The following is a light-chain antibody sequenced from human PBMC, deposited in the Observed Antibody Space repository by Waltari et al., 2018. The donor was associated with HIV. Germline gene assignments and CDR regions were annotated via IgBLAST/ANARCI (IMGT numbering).Light chain of an antibody. CDR1: SSNIGNNF. Sequence: QPVLTQPPSVSAAPGQKVTISCSGISSNIGNNFVSWYQQLPGTAPKLLIFENNKRPSGIPDRFSGSKSGTSATLGITGLQTGDEADYYCGTWDTSLSAVVFGGGTQLTVL. CDR2: ENN. V-gene: IGLV1-51*01. J-gene: IGLJ2*01. CDR3: GTWDTSLSAVV.